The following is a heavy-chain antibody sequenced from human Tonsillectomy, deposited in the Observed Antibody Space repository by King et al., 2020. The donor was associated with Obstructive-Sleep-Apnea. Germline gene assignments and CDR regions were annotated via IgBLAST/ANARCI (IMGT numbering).Heavy chain of an antibody. CDR3: ASHIRPAPNILFFDY. CDR2: IYHSGST. J-gene: IGHJ4*02. V-gene: IGHV4-4*02. D-gene: IGHD3-3*01. CDR1: GGSISSSNW. Sequence: QLQESGPGLVKPSGTLSLTCAVSGGSISSSNWWSWVRQPPGKGLEWIGEIYHSGSTNYHPSLKSRVTISVEKSKNQFSLKLSSVTAADTAVYYCASHIRPAPNILFFDYWGQGTLVTVSS.